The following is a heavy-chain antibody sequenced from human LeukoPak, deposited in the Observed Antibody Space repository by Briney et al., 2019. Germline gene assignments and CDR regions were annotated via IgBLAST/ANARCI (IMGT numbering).Heavy chain of an antibody. D-gene: IGHD3-22*01. V-gene: IGHV3-23*01. CDR1: GFTFSSYV. CDR3: ARDKADRNPWNRNYHFDSGGSLNH. Sequence: GGSLRLSCAASGFTFSSYVMTWVRQGPGKGLEWVSSLSGSGGGTFYADSVKGRFTISRDNSKNTLYLQMISLRTEDTAVYYCARDKADRNPWNRNYHFDSGGSLNHWGQGTLVTVSS. J-gene: IGHJ5*02. CDR2: LSGSGGGT.